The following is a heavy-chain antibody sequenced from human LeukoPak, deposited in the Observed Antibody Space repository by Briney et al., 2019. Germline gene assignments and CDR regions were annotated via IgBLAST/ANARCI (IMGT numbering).Heavy chain of an antibody. J-gene: IGHJ4*02. CDR3: ARDPSGNLYFDY. V-gene: IGHV3-53*01. CDR2: LHTGGRT. Sequence: GGSLRLSCAASGFMVRISNMSWVRKAQGKGLEWVSVLHTGGRTFYADSVMGRFTISTDNSKNTLFLQMNSLRAEDTAVYYCARDPSGNLYFDYWGQGALVTVSS. D-gene: IGHD6-19*01. CDR1: GFMVRISN.